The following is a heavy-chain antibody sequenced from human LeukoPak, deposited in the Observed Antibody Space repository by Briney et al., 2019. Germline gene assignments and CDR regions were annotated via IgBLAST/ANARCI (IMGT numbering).Heavy chain of an antibody. CDR1: GFTFDDYA. Sequence: QPGGSLRLSCAASGFTFDDYAMHWVRQAPGKGLEWVSGISWNSGSIGYADSVKGRFTISRDNAKNSLYLQMNSLRAEDTALYYCAKDSHYGSGSYYDYWGQGTLVTVSS. CDR2: ISWNSGSI. J-gene: IGHJ4*02. V-gene: IGHV3-9*01. D-gene: IGHD3-10*01. CDR3: AKDSHYGSGSYYDY.